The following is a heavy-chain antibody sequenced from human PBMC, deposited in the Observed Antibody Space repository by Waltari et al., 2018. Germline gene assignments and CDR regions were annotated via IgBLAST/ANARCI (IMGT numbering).Heavy chain of an antibody. CDR1: GYTFTGYY. Sequence: QVQLVQSGAEVKKPGASVKVSCKASGYTFTGYYMHWVRQAPGQGLEWMGWINPNSGGTNYAQKFQGRGTMTRDTSISTAYMELSRLRSDDTAVYYCARDRSGPQSDDYGDYYYYGMDVWGQGTTVTVSS. J-gene: IGHJ6*02. CDR2: INPNSGGT. V-gene: IGHV1-2*02. D-gene: IGHD4-17*01. CDR3: ARDRSGPQSDDYGDYYYYGMDV.